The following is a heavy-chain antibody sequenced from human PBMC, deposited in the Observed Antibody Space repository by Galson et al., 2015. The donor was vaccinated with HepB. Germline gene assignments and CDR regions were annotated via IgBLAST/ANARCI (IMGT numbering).Heavy chain of an antibody. V-gene: IGHV3-48*01. J-gene: IGHJ4*02. CDR3: ARDKVVAGNFY. CDR2: ISSSSSTI. Sequence: SLRLSCAASGFTFSSYSMNWVRQAPGKGLEWVSYISSSSSTIYYADSVKGRLTISRDNAKNSLYLQMNSLRAEDTAVYYCARDKVVAGNFYWGQGTLVTVSS. D-gene: IGHD6-19*01. CDR1: GFTFSSYS.